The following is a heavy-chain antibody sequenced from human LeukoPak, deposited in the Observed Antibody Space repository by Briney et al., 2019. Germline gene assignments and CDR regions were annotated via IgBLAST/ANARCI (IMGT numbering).Heavy chain of an antibody. CDR1: GFTFDDYA. Sequence: GGSLRLSCAASGFTFDDYAMHWVRQAPGKGLEWVAFIRFGGNHKEYADSVKGRFTISRDNSKNTLYLQMNSLRAEDTAVYHCASARVRGVIIPLDYWGQGTLVTVSS. J-gene: IGHJ4*02. V-gene: IGHV3-30*02. CDR3: ASARVRGVIIPLDY. CDR2: IRFGGNHK. D-gene: IGHD3-10*01.